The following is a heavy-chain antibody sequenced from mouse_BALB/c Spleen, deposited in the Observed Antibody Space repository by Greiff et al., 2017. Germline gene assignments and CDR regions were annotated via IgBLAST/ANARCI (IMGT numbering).Heavy chain of an antibody. CDR3: ARGYDYGMAWFAY. Sequence: QVHVKQSGAELVRPWSSVKISCKASGYAFSSYWMNWVKQRPGQGLEWIGQIYPGDGDTNYNGKFKGKATLTADKSSSTAYMQLSSLTSEDSAVYFCARGYDYGMAWFAYWGQGTLVTVSA. V-gene: IGHV1-80*01. CDR2: IYPGDGDT. CDR1: GYAFSSYW. J-gene: IGHJ3*01. D-gene: IGHD2-4*01.